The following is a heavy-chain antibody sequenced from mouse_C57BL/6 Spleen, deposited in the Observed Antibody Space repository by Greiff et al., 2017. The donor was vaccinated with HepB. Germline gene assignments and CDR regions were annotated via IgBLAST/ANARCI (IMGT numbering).Heavy chain of an antibody. CDR2: IDPSDSYT. Sequence: QVQLQQPGAELVKPGASVKLSCKASGYTFTSYWMQWVKQRPGQGLEWIGEIDPSDSYTNYNQKFKGKATLTVDTSSSTAYMQLSSLTSEDSAVYYWARDSFDVWGTGSTVTVSS. J-gene: IGHJ1*03. CDR3: ARDSFDV. CDR1: GYTFTSYW. V-gene: IGHV1-50*01.